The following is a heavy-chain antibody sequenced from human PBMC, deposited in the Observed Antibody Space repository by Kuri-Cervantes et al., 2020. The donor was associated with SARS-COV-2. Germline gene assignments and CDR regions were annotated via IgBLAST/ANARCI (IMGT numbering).Heavy chain of an antibody. CDR1: GGSFSDYY. D-gene: IGHD3-3*01. J-gene: IGHJ5*02. V-gene: IGHV4-34*01. CDR3: ARQMMSSITIFGVVITRNWFDP. CDR2: INHTGSA. Sequence: ESLKISCGVYGGSFSDYYWTWIRQPPMKGLEWIGEINHTGSATYNPSLKSRVTISVDTSKNQFSLKLSSVTAADTAVYYCARQMMSSITIFGVVITRNWFDPWGQGTLVTVSS.